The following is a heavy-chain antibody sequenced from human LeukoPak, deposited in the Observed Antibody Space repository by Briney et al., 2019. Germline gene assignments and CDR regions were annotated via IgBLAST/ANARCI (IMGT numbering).Heavy chain of an antibody. D-gene: IGHD3-10*01. V-gene: IGHV3-30*18. CDR2: ISSDGYRT. Sequence: PGGSLRLSCAASGFLFSTYDMHWVRQAPDKGLQWVAVISSDGYRTDYPDSVRGRFTISRDNFKNTVDLQMISVTAEDTAMYFCAKGLGTGSVLARPLHYWGQGTLVTVSS. J-gene: IGHJ4*02. CDR1: GFLFSTYD. CDR3: AKGLGTGSVLARPLHY.